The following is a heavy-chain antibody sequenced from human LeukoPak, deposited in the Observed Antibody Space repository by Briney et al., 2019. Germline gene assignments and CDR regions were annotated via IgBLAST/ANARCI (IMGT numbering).Heavy chain of an antibody. CDR3: ARDYRRDGYNRGVDH. V-gene: IGHV1-46*01. D-gene: IGHD5-24*01. CDR2: IVPSSGGT. Sequence: GGSLRLSCAASGFTFSSYGMHWVRQAPGQGLEWMGMIVPSSGGTAYAQKFQGKFTMTRDTSTSTVYMELNSLTSDDTAVYSCARDYRRDGYNRGVDHWGQGTLVTVSS. CDR1: GFTFSSYG. J-gene: IGHJ4*02.